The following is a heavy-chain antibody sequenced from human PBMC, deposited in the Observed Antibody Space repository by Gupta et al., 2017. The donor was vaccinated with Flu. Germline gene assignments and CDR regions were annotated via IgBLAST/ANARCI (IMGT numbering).Heavy chain of an antibody. V-gene: IGHV4-31*03. J-gene: IGHJ4*02. CDR1: GGSIRSGGYY. Sequence: QVQLQDSGPGLVKPSQTLSLTCTVSGGSIRSGGYYWSWIRQHPGKGLGWIGYIYYSGSTYYNPSLKSRVTISVDTSKNQFSLKLSSVTAAETAVYYWARSSSVVVAPFDYWGQGTLVTVS. D-gene: IGHD2-15*01. CDR2: IYYSGST. CDR3: ARSSSVVVAPFDY.